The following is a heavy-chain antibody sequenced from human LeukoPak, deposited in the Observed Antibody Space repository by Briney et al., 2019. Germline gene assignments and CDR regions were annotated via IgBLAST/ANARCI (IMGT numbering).Heavy chain of an antibody. CDR1: GFTFSNAW. V-gene: IGHV3-15*01. CDR2: IKSKTDGGTT. CDR3: TTDLGQLWLNY. D-gene: IGHD5-18*01. Sequence: GGSLRLSCAASGFTFSNAWTSWVRQAPGKGLEWVGRIKSKTDGGTTDYAAPVKGRFTISRDDSKNTLYLQMNSLKTEDTAVYYCTTDLGQLWLNYWGQGTLVTVSS. J-gene: IGHJ4*02.